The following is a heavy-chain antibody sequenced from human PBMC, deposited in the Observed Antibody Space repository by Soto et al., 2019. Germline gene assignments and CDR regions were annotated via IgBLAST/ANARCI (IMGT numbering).Heavy chain of an antibody. V-gene: IGHV4-39*01. CDR2: IYYSGST. CDR1: GGSISSSSYY. CDR3: ASLGIGTDDYGDYYFDY. J-gene: IGHJ4*02. D-gene: IGHD4-17*01. Sequence: SETLSLTCTVSGGSISSSSYYWGWIRQPPGKGLEWIGSIYYSGSTYYNPSLKSRVTISVDTSKNQFSLKLGSVTAADTAVYYCASLGIGTDDYGDYYFDYWGQGTLVTVSS.